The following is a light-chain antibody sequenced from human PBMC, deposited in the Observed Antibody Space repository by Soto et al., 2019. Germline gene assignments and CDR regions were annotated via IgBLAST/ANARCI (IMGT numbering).Light chain of an antibody. V-gene: IGKV3-11*02. J-gene: IGKJ3*01. Sequence: EIVLTQTPATLSLSPGEIATLSCRASQSVSTSLAWIQQRPGQSPRLLIDDSSNRATGIPARFSGSGSGRAFTLTISSLDPEEFAVYYSQHRNNWPTALTFGPGTKVEIK. CDR2: DSS. CDR3: QHRNNWPTALT. CDR1: QSVSTS.